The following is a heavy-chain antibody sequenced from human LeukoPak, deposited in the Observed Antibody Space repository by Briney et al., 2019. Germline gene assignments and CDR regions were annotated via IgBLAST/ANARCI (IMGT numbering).Heavy chain of an antibody. Sequence: ASVKVSCKASGYTFTGNHVHWVRQAPGQGLEWMGWIDPKGGDTMYAQKFQDRVTMTSDTSINTAYMELSGLRSDGTAVYFCAKGADIVSFDLWGRGTLVTVSS. CDR1: GYTFTGNH. CDR3: AKGADIVSFDL. V-gene: IGHV1-2*02. D-gene: IGHD1-26*01. J-gene: IGHJ2*01. CDR2: IDPKGGDT.